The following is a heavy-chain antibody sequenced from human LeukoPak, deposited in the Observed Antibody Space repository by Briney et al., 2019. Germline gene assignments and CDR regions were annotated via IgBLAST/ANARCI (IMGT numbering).Heavy chain of an antibody. CDR3: ARVPLPRVAVEYYFDY. D-gene: IGHD3-3*01. CDR2: ISWNSGSI. J-gene: IGHJ4*02. Sequence: GRSLRLSCAASGFTFDDYAMHWVRQAPGKGLEWVSGISWNSGSIGYADSVKGRFTISRDNAKNSLYLQMNSLRAEDMALYYCARVPLPRVAVEYYFDYWGQGTLVTVSS. V-gene: IGHV3-9*03. CDR1: GFTFDDYA.